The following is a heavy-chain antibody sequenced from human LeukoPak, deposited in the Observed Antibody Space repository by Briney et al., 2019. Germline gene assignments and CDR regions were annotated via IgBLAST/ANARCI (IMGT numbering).Heavy chain of an antibody. CDR1: GYTFTDNY. Sequence: GASVKDSCKASGYTFTDNYIHWVRQAPGQGLEWMGWINPNSGDTHYAQKFQGRVTMTRDTPIITAYMELSGLSSDDTSVFYCARGGAYVHDGLDIWGQGTMVTVSS. CDR3: ARGGAYVHDGLDI. J-gene: IGHJ3*02. D-gene: IGHD3-16*01. CDR2: INPNSGDT. V-gene: IGHV1-2*02.